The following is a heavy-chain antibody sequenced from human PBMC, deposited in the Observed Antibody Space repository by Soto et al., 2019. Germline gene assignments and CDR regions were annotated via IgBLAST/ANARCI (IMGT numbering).Heavy chain of an antibody. Sequence: QMQLQESGPGLVKPSETLSLTCTVAGGSISSSSYYWGWIRQPPGKGLEWIGSIYYSGSTYYNPSLKSRVTISVDTSKNQFSLKLSSVTAADTAVYYCASWFGELLSVYWGQGTLVTVSS. CDR3: ASWFGELLSVY. J-gene: IGHJ4*02. V-gene: IGHV4-39*01. CDR2: IYYSGST. CDR1: GGSISSSSYY. D-gene: IGHD3-10*01.